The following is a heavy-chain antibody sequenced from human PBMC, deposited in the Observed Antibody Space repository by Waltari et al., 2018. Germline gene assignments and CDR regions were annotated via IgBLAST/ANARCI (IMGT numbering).Heavy chain of an antibody. D-gene: IGHD5-18*01. CDR2: IDPEDGET. CDR1: GYTFTDYY. Sequence: EVQLVQSGAEVKKPGATVKISCKVSGYTFTDYYMHWEQQAPGKGLEWMGLIDPEDGETIYAEKFQGRVTITADTSTDTAYMELSSLRSEDTAVYYCATERRGGTAMAHDAFDIWGQGTMVTVSS. J-gene: IGHJ3*02. CDR3: ATERRGGTAMAHDAFDI. V-gene: IGHV1-69-2*01.